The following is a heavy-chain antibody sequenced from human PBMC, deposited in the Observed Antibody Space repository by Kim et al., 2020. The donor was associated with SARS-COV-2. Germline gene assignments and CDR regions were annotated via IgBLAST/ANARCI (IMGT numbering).Heavy chain of an antibody. CDR2: TRNKANSYTT. CDR1: GFTFSDHY. D-gene: IGHD4-17*01. V-gene: IGHV3-72*01. Sequence: GGSLRLSCAASGFTFSDHYMDWVRQAPGKGLEWVGRTRNKANSYTTEYAASVKGRFTISRDDSKNSLYLQMNSLKTEDTAVYYCARGFGDPVQGNYYGMDVWGQGTTVTVSS. J-gene: IGHJ6*02. CDR3: ARGFGDPVQGNYYGMDV.